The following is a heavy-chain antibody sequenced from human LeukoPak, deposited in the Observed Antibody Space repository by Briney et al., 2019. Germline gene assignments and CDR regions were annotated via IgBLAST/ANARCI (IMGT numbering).Heavy chain of an antibody. J-gene: IGHJ4*02. CDR3: ARDPGIGRGGYFDY. Sequence: GGSLRLSCAASGFTFSDHWMHWVRQAPGKGLVWVSRIKSDGSSSTFADSVRGRFTISRDNAKNTLYLQMHSLRAEDTAVYYCARDPGIGRGGYFDYWGQGTLVTVSS. CDR2: IKSDGSSS. V-gene: IGHV3-74*01. D-gene: IGHD6-13*01. CDR1: GFTFSDHW.